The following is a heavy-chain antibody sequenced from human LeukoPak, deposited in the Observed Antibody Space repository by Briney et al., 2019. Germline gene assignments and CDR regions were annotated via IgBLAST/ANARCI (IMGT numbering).Heavy chain of an antibody. CDR2: INPNSGGT. CDR3: ARDLLGYYDSSGSPIDY. J-gene: IGHJ4*02. Sequence: GASVKVSCKASGYTFPSYFMHWVRQAPGQGLEWMGRINPNSGGTNYAQKFQGRVTMTRDTSISTAYMELSRLRSDDTAVYYCARDLLGYYDSSGSPIDYWGQGTLVTVSS. V-gene: IGHV1-2*06. D-gene: IGHD3-22*01. CDR1: GYTFPSYF.